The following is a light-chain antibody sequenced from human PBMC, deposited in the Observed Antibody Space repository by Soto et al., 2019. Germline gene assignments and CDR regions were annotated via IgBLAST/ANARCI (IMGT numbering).Light chain of an antibody. J-gene: IGKJ3*01. Sequence: RASQSVSSGYLAWYQKKPGQAPRLLIYDASSRATGIPDRFSGSGSGPDITFTISRLEPEDPAVYSCKQRSHWLFNCRSGTKVDIK. CDR3: KQRSHWLFN. CDR2: DAS. V-gene: IGKV3D-20*02. CDR1: QSVSSGY.